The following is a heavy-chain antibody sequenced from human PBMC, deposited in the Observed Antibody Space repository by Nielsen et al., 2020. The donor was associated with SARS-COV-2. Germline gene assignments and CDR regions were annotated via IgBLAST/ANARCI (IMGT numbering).Heavy chain of an antibody. V-gene: IGHV3-49*03. CDR3: TRDDFWSGFQRY. CDR2: IRSKAYGGTT. J-gene: IGHJ4*02. CDR1: GFTFGDYA. Sequence: GESLKISCTASGFTFGDYAMSWFRQAPGKGLEGVGFIRSKAYGGTTEYAASVKGRFTISRDDSKSIAYLQMNSLKTEDTAVYYCTRDDFWSGFQRYWGQGTLVTVSS. D-gene: IGHD3-3*01.